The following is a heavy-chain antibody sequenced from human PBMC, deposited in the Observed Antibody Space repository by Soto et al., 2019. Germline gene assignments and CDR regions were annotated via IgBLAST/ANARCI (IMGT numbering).Heavy chain of an antibody. CDR3: ARHAEGSSITMIVVVRD. J-gene: IGHJ4*02. V-gene: IGHV4-39*01. Sequence: SETLSLTCTVSGGSISSGGYYWSWIRQHPGKGLEWIGSIYYSGSTYYNPSLKSRVTISVDTSKNQFSLKLSSVTAADTAVYYCARHAEGSSITMIVVVRDWGQGTLVTVSS. D-gene: IGHD3-22*01. CDR2: IYYSGST. CDR1: GGSISSGGYY.